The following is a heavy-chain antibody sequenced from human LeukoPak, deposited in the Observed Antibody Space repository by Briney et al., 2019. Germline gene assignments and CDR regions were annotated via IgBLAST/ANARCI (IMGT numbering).Heavy chain of an antibody. Sequence: PSETLSLTCTVSGGSISSYYWSWIRQPAGKGLEWIGRIYTSGSTNYNPSLKSRVTMSVDTSKNQFSLKLSSVTAADTAVYYCASTTRITIFGVVITPYYFDYWGQGTLVTVSS. V-gene: IGHV4-4*07. J-gene: IGHJ4*02. CDR1: GGSISSYY. D-gene: IGHD3-3*01. CDR2: IYTSGST. CDR3: ASTTRITIFGVVITPYYFDY.